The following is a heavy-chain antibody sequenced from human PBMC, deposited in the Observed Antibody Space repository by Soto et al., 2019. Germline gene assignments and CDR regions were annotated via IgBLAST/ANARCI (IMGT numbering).Heavy chain of an antibody. D-gene: IGHD3-10*01. CDR2: IYPDDSET. CDR1: GYSYSNYW. CDR3: EGCTPGSLGGFDV. V-gene: IGHV5-51*01. J-gene: IGHJ6*02. Sequence: GESLKISCKGFGYSYSNYWIVWVRQMPGKGLEWMVIIYPDDSETTYRPAFQGKVTISADTSITSTCIQCRSVNALDTAIYYCEGCTPGSLGGFDVWGQGTTVTVSS.